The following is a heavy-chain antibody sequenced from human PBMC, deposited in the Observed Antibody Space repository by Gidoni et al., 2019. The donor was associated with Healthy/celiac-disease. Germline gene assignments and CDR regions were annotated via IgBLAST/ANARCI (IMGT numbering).Heavy chain of an antibody. V-gene: IGHV3-30*18. Sequence: QVQLVESGGGVVQPVRSLRLSCASSGFSFSSYGMHWVRQAPGKGLEWVAVISYDGSNKYYADSVKGRFTISRDNSKNTLYLQMNSLRAEDTAVYYCAKAPDRLRFLEWLPNTYYYYGMDVWGQGTTVTVSS. J-gene: IGHJ6*02. CDR2: ISYDGSNK. CDR1: GFSFSSYG. D-gene: IGHD3-3*01. CDR3: AKAPDRLRFLEWLPNTYYYYGMDV.